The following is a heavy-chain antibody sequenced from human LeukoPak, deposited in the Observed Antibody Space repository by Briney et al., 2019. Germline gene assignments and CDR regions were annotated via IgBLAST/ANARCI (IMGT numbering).Heavy chain of an antibody. Sequence: GGSLRLSCAASGFTFSSYAMSWVRRAPGKGLEWVSVIYSGGSTYYADSVKGRFTISRDNSKNTLYLQMNSLRAEDTAVYYCVRDRDDYGDYRGPFDYWGQGTLVTVSS. CDR1: GFTFSSYA. J-gene: IGHJ4*02. V-gene: IGHV3-66*01. D-gene: IGHD4-17*01. CDR3: VRDRDDYGDYRGPFDY. CDR2: IYSGGST.